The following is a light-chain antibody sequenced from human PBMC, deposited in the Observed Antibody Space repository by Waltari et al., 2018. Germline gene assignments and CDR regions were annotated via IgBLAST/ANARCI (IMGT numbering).Light chain of an antibody. CDR1: NIGSKS. V-gene: IGLV3-21*04. J-gene: IGLJ2*01. CDR3: LVWHSTTDHHGV. Sequence: SYVVTQSPSVSVAPGETARITCGGDNIGSKSVHWYQQRPGQAPVVVISYDSDRPSGIPGGCSGSNSGNTATLTISWVEADDEADYYCLVWHSTTDHHGVFGGGTKLTVL. CDR2: YDS.